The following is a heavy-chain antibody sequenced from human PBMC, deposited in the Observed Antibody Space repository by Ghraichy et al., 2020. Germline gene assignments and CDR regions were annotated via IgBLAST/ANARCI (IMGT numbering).Heavy chain of an antibody. CDR2: ISNTYNTI. Sequence: GGSLRLSCAASGFTFSDYYMSWIRQTPGKGLEWVSYISNTYNTINYADSVKGRFTISRDNAKNSLYLQMNSLRAEDTAVYYCTRDRQGHSYASGVDYWVQGTLVTVSS. V-gene: IGHV3-11*01. J-gene: IGHJ4*02. CDR1: GFTFSDYY. CDR3: TRDRQGHSYASGVDY. D-gene: IGHD3-16*01.